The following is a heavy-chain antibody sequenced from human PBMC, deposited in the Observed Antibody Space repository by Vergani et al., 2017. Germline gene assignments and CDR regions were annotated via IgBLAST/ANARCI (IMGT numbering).Heavy chain of an antibody. Sequence: QVQLVESGGGVVQPGRSLRLSCAASGFTFSSYGMHWVRQAPVKGLEWVAVISYDGSDEYYADSVKGRFPISRDNFKNTLYLQLNSMRAEATAVYDCAKDRRGGDSSGYYRYWGQGTLVTVSS. CDR1: GFTFSSYG. CDR3: AKDRRGGDSSGYYRY. J-gene: IGHJ4*02. CDR2: ISYDGSDE. D-gene: IGHD3-22*01. V-gene: IGHV3-30*18.